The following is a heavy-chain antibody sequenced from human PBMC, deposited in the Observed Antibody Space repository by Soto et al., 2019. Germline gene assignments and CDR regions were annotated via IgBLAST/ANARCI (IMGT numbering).Heavy chain of an antibody. CDR1: AGNNEGYG. J-gene: IGHJ4*02. Sequence: TKPVTWPVAAGNNEGYGWSRIRQPAGKGREWIGRIYTSGSTNYNPSLKSRVTMSVDTSKNQFSLKLSSVTAADTAVYYCARSPWPCDCRSGYPQYYFDFWGERLLGTV. D-gene: IGHD3-3*01. CDR2: IYTSGST. CDR3: ARSPWPCDCRSGYPQYYFDF. V-gene: IGHV4-4*07.